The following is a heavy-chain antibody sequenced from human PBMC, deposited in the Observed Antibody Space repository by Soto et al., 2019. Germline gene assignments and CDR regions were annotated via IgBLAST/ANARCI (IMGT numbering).Heavy chain of an antibody. Sequence: SVKVSCKASGGTFSSYAISWVRQAPGQGLEWMGGIIPIFGTANYAQKFQGRVTITADKSTSTAYMELSSLRSEDTAVYYCATPYCTNGVCFKYYFDYWGQGTLVTVS. D-gene: IGHD2-8*01. V-gene: IGHV1-69*06. CDR1: GGTFSSYA. CDR2: IIPIFGTA. J-gene: IGHJ4*02. CDR3: ATPYCTNGVCFKYYFDY.